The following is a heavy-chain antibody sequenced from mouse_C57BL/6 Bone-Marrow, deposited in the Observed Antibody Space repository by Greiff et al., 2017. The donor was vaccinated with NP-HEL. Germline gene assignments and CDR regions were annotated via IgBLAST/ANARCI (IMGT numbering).Heavy chain of an antibody. CDR3: ARGGNYWYYFDY. CDR2: FHPYNDDT. Sequence: QVQLKQSGAELVKPGASVKMSCKASGYTFTTYPIEWVKQNHGKSLEWIGNFHPYNDDTEYNEKFKNKATLTVEKSSSTVYLELSRLTSDSSSVYYCARGGNYWYYFDYWGQGTTLTVSS. V-gene: IGHV1-47*01. CDR1: GYTFTTYP. J-gene: IGHJ2*01. D-gene: IGHD2-1*01.